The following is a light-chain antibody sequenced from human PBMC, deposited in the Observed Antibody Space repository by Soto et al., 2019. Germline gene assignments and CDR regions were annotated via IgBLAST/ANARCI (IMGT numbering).Light chain of an antibody. CDR1: QSVSSY. CDR3: QERSNWLFT. J-gene: IGKJ3*01. CDR2: DAS. V-gene: IGKV3-11*01. Sequence: EIVLTQSPATLSLSPGERATLSCRASQSVSSYLAWYQQKPGQAPRLLIYDASNRATGIQARFGGSGSGTDFTLTISSLEPEDFSVYYCQERSNWLFTFGPGTKVDIK.